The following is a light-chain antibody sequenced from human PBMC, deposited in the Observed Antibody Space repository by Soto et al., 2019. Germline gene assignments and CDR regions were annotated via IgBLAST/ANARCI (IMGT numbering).Light chain of an antibody. Sequence: QSALTQPASVSGSPGQSITISCTGTSSDIGGYKLVSWYQQHPGKAPKLMIYEGTKRPSGVSDRFSGSRSGNTASLTISGLQAEDEADYYCCSYSSDRTGIFGGGTKLTVL. J-gene: IGLJ2*01. V-gene: IGLV2-23*01. CDR1: SSDIGGYKL. CDR3: CSYSSDRTGI. CDR2: EGT.